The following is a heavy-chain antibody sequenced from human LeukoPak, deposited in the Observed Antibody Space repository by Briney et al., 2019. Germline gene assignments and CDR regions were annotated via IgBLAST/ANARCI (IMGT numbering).Heavy chain of an antibody. D-gene: IGHD5-18*01. CDR2: ISWNSGSI. CDR1: GFTFDDYA. Sequence: GRSLRLSCAASGFTFDDYAMHWVRQAPGKGLEWVSGISWNSGSIGYADSVKGRFTISRDNAKNSLYLQMNSLRAEDTALYYCAKSGGYSYGGYVYWGQGTLVTVSS. CDR3: AKSGGYSYGGYVY. J-gene: IGHJ4*02. V-gene: IGHV3-9*01.